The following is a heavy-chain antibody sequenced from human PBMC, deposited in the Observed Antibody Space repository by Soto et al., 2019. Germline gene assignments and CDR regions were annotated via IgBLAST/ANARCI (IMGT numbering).Heavy chain of an antibody. V-gene: IGHV3-48*03. CDR2: ISSSGSTI. CDR3: ARDSRSSGWYGMDV. D-gene: IGHD6-19*01. J-gene: IGHJ6*02. Sequence: GGSLRLSCAASGFTFSSYEMNWVRQAPGKGLEWVSYISSSGSTIYYADSVKGRFTISRDNAKNSLYLQMNSPRAEDTAVYYCARDSRSSGWYGMDVWGQGTTVTVSS. CDR1: GFTFSSYE.